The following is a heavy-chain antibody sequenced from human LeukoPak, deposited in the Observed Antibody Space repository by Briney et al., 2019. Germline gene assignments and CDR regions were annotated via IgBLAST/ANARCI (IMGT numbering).Heavy chain of an antibody. CDR2: IYHSGST. Sequence: SSETLPLTCAVSGGSISSSNWWSWVRQPPGQGLGWIGEIYHSGSTNYNPSLKSRVTISVDKSKNQFSLKLSSVTAADTAVYYCARDSPMVRGVMMYWGQGTLVTVSS. J-gene: IGHJ4*02. D-gene: IGHD3-10*01. CDR3: ARDSPMVRGVMMY. V-gene: IGHV4-4*02. CDR1: GGSISSSNW.